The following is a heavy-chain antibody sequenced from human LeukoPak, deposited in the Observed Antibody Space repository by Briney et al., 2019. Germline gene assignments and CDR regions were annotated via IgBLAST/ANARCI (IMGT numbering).Heavy chain of an antibody. J-gene: IGHJ4*02. Sequence: PSETLSLTCTVSGGSISNYFWSWIRQPAGKGLEWIGYIYYSGSTNYNPSLKSRVTISVDTSKNQFSLRLSSVTAADTAVYYCARIKAGSRVLDYWGQGTLFTVSS. V-gene: IGHV4-59*01. CDR3: ARIKAGSRVLDY. CDR1: GGSISNYF. CDR2: IYYSGST. D-gene: IGHD6-13*01.